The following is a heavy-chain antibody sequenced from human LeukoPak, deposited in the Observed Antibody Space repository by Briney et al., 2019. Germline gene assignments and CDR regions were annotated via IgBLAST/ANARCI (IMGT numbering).Heavy chain of an antibody. CDR2: IDYSGST. CDR3: ASGLPIDY. CDR1: GGSISSYY. J-gene: IGHJ4*02. V-gene: IGHV4-59*08. Sequence: SETLSLTCTVSGGSISSYYWSWIRQPPGKGLEWIGNIDYSGSTIYNPALKSRVTMSVDTSKNQFSLKLSSVTAADTAVYYCASGLPIDYWGQGTLVTVSS. D-gene: IGHD5-12*01.